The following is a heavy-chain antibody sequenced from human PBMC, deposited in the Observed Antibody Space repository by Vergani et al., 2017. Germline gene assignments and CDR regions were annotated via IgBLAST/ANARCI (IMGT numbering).Heavy chain of an antibody. CDR1: GFTVSSNY. Sequence: EVQLLESGGGLVQPGGSLRLSCAASGFTVSSNYMSWVRQAPGKGLEWVSVIYSGGSTYYADSVKGRFTISRDNSKNTLYLQMNSLRAEDTAVYYCARDRGGACGGYVFDAFDIWGQGTMVTVSS. D-gene: IGHD1-26*01. V-gene: IGHV3-66*01. CDR2: IYSGGST. CDR3: ARDRGGACGGYVFDAFDI. J-gene: IGHJ3*02.